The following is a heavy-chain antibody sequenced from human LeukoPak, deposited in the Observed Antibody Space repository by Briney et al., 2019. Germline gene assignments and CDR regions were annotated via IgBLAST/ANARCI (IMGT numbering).Heavy chain of an antibody. D-gene: IGHD4-11*01. V-gene: IGHV4-38-2*01. Sequence: SETLSLTCSVSGHSISSGYYWGWIRQPPGKGLEWIGTMYHRGSTYYNPSLKSRVTMSGDTSKNHFSLKLSSVIAADAAVYYCARHRGDNSNPRYYFYYMDVWGRGTTVTVSS. J-gene: IGHJ6*03. CDR2: MYHRGST. CDR1: GHSISSGYY. CDR3: ARHRGDNSNPRYYFYYMDV.